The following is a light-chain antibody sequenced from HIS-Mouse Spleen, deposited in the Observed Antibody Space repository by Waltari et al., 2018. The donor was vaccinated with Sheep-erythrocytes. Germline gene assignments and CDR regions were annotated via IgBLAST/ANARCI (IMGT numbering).Light chain of an antibody. CDR2: DVS. Sequence: QSALTQPRPVSGSPGQSFPISCTGPRRYVGGYHHVSCYQQHPCKAPKLMIYDVSNRPSGVPDRFSGSKSGNTASLTISGLQAEDEADYYCCSYAGSYNHVFATGTKVTVL. V-gene: IGLV2-11*01. CDR1: RRYVGGYHH. J-gene: IGLJ1*01. CDR3: CSYAGSYNHV.